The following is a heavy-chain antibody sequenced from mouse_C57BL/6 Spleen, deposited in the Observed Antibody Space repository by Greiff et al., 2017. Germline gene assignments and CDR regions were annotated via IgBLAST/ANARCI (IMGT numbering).Heavy chain of an antibody. V-gene: IGHV1-80*01. CDR2: IYPGDGDT. CDR1: GYAFSSYW. D-gene: IGHD1-1*01. Sequence: VQLVESGAELVKPGASVKISCKASGYAFSSYWMNWVKQRPGKGLEWIGQIYPGDGDTNYNGKFKGKATLTADKSSSTAYMQLSSLTSEDSAVYFCARGYYGSQYFDYWGQGTTLTVSS. J-gene: IGHJ2*01. CDR3: ARGYYGSQYFDY.